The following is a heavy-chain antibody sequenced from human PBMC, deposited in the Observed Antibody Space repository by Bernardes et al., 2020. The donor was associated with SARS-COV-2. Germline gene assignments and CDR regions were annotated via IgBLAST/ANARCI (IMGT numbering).Heavy chain of an antibody. J-gene: IGHJ6*02. Sequence: ASVKVSCKVSGHTLIELSMHWVRQAPGKGLEWMAGFDPEDGETFYAQEFQGRVTMTEDVATDTVYLELTGLRSDDTATYYCATDFFDSRGYYGYGLDVWGQGTTVTVSS. CDR2: FDPEDGET. D-gene: IGHD3-22*01. CDR1: GHTLIELS. CDR3: ATDFFDSRGYYGYGLDV. V-gene: IGHV1-24*01.